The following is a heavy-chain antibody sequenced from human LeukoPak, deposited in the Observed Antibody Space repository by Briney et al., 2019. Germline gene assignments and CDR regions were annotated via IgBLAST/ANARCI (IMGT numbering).Heavy chain of an antibody. Sequence: SETLSLTCTVSGGSISGHYWSWIRQPPGKGLEWIGYIYDNGSTYYNPSLTSRVTISIDTSKNRFSLKLASATAADTAVYYCARSGGAVTGTREVDLWGQGTLVIVSS. V-gene: IGHV4-59*11. D-gene: IGHD6-19*01. CDR3: ARSGGAVTGTREVDL. CDR2: IYDNGST. J-gene: IGHJ4*02. CDR1: GGSISGHY.